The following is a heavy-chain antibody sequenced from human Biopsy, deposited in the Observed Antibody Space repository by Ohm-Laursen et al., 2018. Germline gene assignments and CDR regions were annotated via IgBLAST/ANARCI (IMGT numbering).Heavy chain of an antibody. CDR2: IKNSENYT. Sequence: GSLRLSCAASGFRFSLYSMNWVRQAPGKGLEWVSSIKNSENYTYYADSVKGRFIISRDNAKNSLYLQMNGLRVEDTAVYYCATDFGYCGNNVCSSDFYYGMDVWGQGNPGHRPL. CDR3: ATDFGYCGNNVCSSDFYYGMDV. CDR1: GFRFSLYS. D-gene: IGHD5/OR15-5a*01. J-gene: IGHJ6*02. V-gene: IGHV3-21*01.